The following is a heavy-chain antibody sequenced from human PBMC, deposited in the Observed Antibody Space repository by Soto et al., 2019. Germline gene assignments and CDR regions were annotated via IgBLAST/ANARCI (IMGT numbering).Heavy chain of an antibody. J-gene: IGHJ6*02. CDR1: GFTFSNAW. V-gene: IGHV3-15*01. Sequence: GGSLRLSCAASGFTFSNAWMSWVRQAPGKGLEWVGRIKSKTDGGTTDYAAPVKGRFTISRDDSKNTLYLQMNSLKTEDTAVYSCTKVVNTVRGEDLYGMDVWGQGTTVTVSS. D-gene: IGHD4-17*01. CDR2: IKSKTDGGTT. CDR3: TKVVNTVRGEDLYGMDV.